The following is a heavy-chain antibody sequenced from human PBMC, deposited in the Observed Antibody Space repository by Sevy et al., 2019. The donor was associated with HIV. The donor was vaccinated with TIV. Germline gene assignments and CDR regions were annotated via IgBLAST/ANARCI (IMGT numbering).Heavy chain of an antibody. Sequence: GGSLRLSCTASGFILSRYGMHWVRQAPGKGLEWVAGIWYDGSNKYYADSVKGRFTISRDNSKNTLTLQMNSLRAEDTAVYYSARESSSDWYLDYWGQGTLVTVSS. J-gene: IGHJ4*02. D-gene: IGHD2-2*01. CDR3: ARESSSDWYLDY. CDR2: IWYDGSNK. V-gene: IGHV3-33*01. CDR1: GFILSRYG.